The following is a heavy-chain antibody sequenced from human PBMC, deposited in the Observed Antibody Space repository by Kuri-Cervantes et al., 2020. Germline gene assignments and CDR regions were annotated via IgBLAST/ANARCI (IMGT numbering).Heavy chain of an antibody. J-gene: IGHJ4*02. Sequence: SVKVSCKASGGTFGSYAISWVRQAPGQGLEWMGGIIPIFGTANYAQKFQGRVTITTDESTSTAYMELSSLRSDDTAVYYCARVDDPNVDSGQHVLSYWGQGTLVTVSS. CDR3: ARVDDPNVDSGQHVLSY. V-gene: IGHV1-69*05. CDR2: IIPIFGTA. D-gene: IGHD3-10*01. CDR1: GGTFGSYA.